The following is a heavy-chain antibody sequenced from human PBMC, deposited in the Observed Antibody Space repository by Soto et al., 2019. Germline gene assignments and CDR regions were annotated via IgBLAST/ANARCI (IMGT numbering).Heavy chain of an antibody. CDR2: IIPILGTA. J-gene: IGHJ6*02. Sequence: GASVKVSGKASGGTFSSYAISWVRQAPGQGLEWMGGIIPILGTANYAQKFQGRVTITADESTSTAYMELSSLRSEDTAVYYCARKSVEVVFGVVIMDYYGMDVWGQGTTVTVSS. D-gene: IGHD3-3*01. V-gene: IGHV1-69*13. CDR1: GGTFSSYA. CDR3: ARKSVEVVFGVVIMDYYGMDV.